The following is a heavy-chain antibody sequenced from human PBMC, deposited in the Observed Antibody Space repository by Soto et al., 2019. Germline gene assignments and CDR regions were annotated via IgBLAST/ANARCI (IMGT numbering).Heavy chain of an antibody. CDR2: ISTYSGDT. CDR3: ARNHGPTTSENWSDP. CDR1: GYTFFTYD. V-gene: IGHV1-18*01. D-gene: IGHD5-12*01. J-gene: IGHJ5*02. Sequence: QVHLVQSGVEVKTPGASVKVSCQASGYTFFTYDISWVRQAPGQGLEWMGWISTYSGDTKYAQKFQGRVTMTTDTSTTTAYLELRSLSSADTAVYYCARNHGPTTSENWSDPWGQGTLVTVSS.